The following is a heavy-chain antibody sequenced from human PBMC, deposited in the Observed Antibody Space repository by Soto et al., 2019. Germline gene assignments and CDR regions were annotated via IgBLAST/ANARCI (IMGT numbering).Heavy chain of an antibody. CDR3: ARVQYRHGSGTYYVTGWDH. J-gene: IGHJ4*02. CDR1: GVTFTTHE. V-gene: IGHV1-69*01. Sequence: QVQLVQSGAEVRKTGSSVKVSCRAYGVTFTTHEFSWVRQAPGQGPEWMGGITPIFGTTKYAQKFQSRVTITADESTSTVYMELRSLRSDDTAVYYCARVQYRHGSGTYYVTGWDHWGQGTLVTVSS. CDR2: ITPIFGTT. D-gene: IGHD3-10*01.